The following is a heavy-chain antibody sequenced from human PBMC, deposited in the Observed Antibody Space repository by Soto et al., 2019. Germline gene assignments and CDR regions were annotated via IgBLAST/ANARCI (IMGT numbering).Heavy chain of an antibody. CDR2: IIPIFGTP. Sequence: QVQLVQSGAEVKKPGSSVKVSCKASGGTFSNYAISWVRQAPGQGLEWVGGIIPIFGTPNYAPKFQGRVTITADESTSTAYMELSSRRSEDTAIYYCARDYDDDSGYYYWGQGTLVTVSS. V-gene: IGHV1-69*01. J-gene: IGHJ4*02. D-gene: IGHD3-22*01. CDR3: ARDYDDDSGYYY. CDR1: GGTFSNYA.